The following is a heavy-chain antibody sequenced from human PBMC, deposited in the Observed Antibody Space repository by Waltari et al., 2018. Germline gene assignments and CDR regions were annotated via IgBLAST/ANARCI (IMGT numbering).Heavy chain of an antibody. CDR3: ARDQEELYYSGAGSHYYGMDV. CDR2: IDTGKGET. CDR1: GYTFSYYA. Sequence: QVHLVQSGADVRKPGASVKISCKTSGYTFSYYAIHWVLQAPGQSLEWIGWIDTGKGETKSSQDFLDRVTITSDTSASTAYMELSSLRPEDTAVYYCARDQEELYYSGAGSHYYGMDVWGQGTTVTVS. D-gene: IGHD3-10*01. V-gene: IGHV1-3*04. J-gene: IGHJ6*02.